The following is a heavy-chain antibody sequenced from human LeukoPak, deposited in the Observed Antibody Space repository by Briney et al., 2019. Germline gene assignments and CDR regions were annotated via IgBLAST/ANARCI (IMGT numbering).Heavy chain of an antibody. CDR3: ASSEGLWFGEGAFDI. V-gene: IGHV4-61*05. CDR1: GASISTDNYY. J-gene: IGHJ3*02. CDR2: IYYSGST. D-gene: IGHD3-10*01. Sequence: PSETLSLTCSVSGASISTDNYYWGWIRQPPGKGLEWIGYIYYSGSTNYNPSLKSRVTISVDTSKNQFSLKLSSVTAADTAVYYCASSEGLWFGEGAFDIWGQGTMVTVSS.